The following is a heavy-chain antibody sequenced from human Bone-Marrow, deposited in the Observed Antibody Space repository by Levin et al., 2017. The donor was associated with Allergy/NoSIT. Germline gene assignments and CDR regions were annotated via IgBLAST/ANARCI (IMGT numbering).Heavy chain of an antibody. V-gene: IGHV4-59*01. Sequence: SETLSLTCTVAGGSISTYDWSWIRQPPGKGLEWIGHISARENTKYSPSLKSRVAISVDTSRNQFFLKLTSVTAADTAIYYCASHHCATAACSVLLFDFWGQGSLVTVSS. J-gene: IGHJ4*02. D-gene: IGHD2-15*01. CDR2: ISARENT. CDR1: GGSISTYD. CDR3: ASHHCATAACSVLLFDF.